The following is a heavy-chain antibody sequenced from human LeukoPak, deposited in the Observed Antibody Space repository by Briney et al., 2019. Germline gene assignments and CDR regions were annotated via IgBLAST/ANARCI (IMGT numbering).Heavy chain of an antibody. CDR1: GFAFSTYW. D-gene: IGHD3-3*01. J-gene: IGHJ6*02. CDR2: IKGDESEK. V-gene: IGHV3-7*01. Sequence: GSLRLSCAASGFAFSTYWMSWVRQAPGKGLEWVANIKGDESEKYYVDSVKGRFTISRDNAKNSLYLQMDSLRTDDTAVYYCARDGSGSYDFWSGMDVWGQGTTVTVSS. CDR3: ARDGSGSYDFWSGMDV.